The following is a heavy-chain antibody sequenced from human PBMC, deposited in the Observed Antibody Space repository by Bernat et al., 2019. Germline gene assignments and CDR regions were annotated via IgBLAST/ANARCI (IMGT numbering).Heavy chain of an antibody. CDR3: ARGYNYGYVYFDS. Sequence: QVQLQESDPRLVKPSETLSLTCTVSGGSISNYYWSWIRQPPGKGLEWIGYIHDSGSTNYNPSLKSRVSISVDTSKNQFSLKLSSVTAADTAVYYCARGYNYGYVYFDSWGQGTLVTVSS. V-gene: IGHV4-59*01. CDR1: GGSISNYY. CDR2: IHDSGST. J-gene: IGHJ4*02. D-gene: IGHD5-18*01.